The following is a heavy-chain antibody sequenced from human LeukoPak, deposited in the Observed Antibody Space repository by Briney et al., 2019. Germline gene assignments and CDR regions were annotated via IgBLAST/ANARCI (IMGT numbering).Heavy chain of an antibody. CDR2: IIPIFGTA. J-gene: IGHJ4*02. Sequence: SVKVSCKASGGTFSSYAISWVRQAPGQGLEWMGGIIPIFGTANYAQKFQGRVTITADESTSTAYMELSSLRSEDTAVYYCARDKQGWELGSSGYYDYWGQGTLVTVSS. D-gene: IGHD3-22*01. CDR1: GGTFSSYA. V-gene: IGHV1-69*01. CDR3: ARDKQGWELGSSGYYDY.